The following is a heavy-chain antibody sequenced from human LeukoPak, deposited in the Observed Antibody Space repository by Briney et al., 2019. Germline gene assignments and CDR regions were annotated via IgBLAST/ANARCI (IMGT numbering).Heavy chain of an antibody. J-gene: IGHJ4*02. V-gene: IGHV3-23*01. Sequence: GGSLRLSCAASAFTFSNYAMIWVRQAPGKGLEWVSAISSSGGATYYADSARGRFTISRDNSKNTMYLQMNSLRAEDTAIYYCAKGLGLTALGADYWGQGTQVTVSS. CDR3: AKGLGLTALGADY. D-gene: IGHD3-16*01. CDR1: AFTFSNYA. CDR2: ISSSGGAT.